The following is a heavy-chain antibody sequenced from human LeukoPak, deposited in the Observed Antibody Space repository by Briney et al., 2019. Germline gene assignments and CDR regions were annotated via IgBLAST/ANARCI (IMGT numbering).Heavy chain of an antibody. V-gene: IGHV1-8*01. CDR1: GYTFTSYD. CDR3: ARVLYDSSGYPTLNYMDV. Sequence: ASVEVSCKASGYTFTSYDINWVRQATGQGLEWMGWMNPNSGNTGYAQKFQGRVTMTRKTSIGTAYMELSSLRSEDTAVYYCARVLYDSSGYPTLNYMDVWGKGTTVTISS. D-gene: IGHD3-22*01. J-gene: IGHJ6*03. CDR2: MNPNSGNT.